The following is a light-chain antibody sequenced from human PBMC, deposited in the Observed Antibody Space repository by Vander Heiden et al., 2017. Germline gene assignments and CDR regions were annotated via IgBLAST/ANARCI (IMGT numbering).Light chain of an antibody. CDR1: QSISSY. CDR2: AAS. V-gene: IGKV1-39*01. CDR3: QQSYSTPLT. J-gene: IGKJ4*01. Sequence: DSQMTKSPSSLSASVGDRVTITCRARQSISSYLNWYQQKPGKAPKLLIYAASSWQSGVPARFSGSGSGTDFTLTISSLQPEDFATYYCQQSYSTPLTFGGGTKVEIK.